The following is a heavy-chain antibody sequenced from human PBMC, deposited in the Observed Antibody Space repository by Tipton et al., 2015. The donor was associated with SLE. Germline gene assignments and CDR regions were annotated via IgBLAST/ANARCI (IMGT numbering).Heavy chain of an antibody. D-gene: IGHD1-26*01. CDR1: GGSFSGYY. V-gene: IGHV4-34*01. Sequence: GLVKPSETLSLTCAVYGGSFSGYYWSWIRQPPGKGLEWIGEINHSGRTNCNPSLKSRVTISVDTSKNQFSLKLSSVTAADTAVYYCASRGTKGYNWFDPWGQGTLVTVSS. J-gene: IGHJ5*02. CDR3: ASRGTKGYNWFDP. CDR2: INHSGRT.